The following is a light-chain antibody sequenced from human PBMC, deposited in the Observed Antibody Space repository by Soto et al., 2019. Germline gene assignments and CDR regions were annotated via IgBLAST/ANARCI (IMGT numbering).Light chain of an antibody. CDR1: STDIGTYNS. J-gene: IGLJ3*02. V-gene: IGLV2-14*01. CDR2: EVI. Sequence: QSALTQPASVSGSPGRSITISCTGTSTDIGTYNSVSWYQHHPGKAPKLLIFEVIDRPSGVSDRFSGSKSGNTASLTISSLQFEDEADYYCCSYTTTCPLVFGGGTKLTVL. CDR3: CSYTTTCPLV.